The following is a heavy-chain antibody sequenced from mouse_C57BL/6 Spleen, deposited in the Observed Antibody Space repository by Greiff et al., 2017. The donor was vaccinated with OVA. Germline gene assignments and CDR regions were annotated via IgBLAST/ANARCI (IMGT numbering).Heavy chain of an antibody. J-gene: IGHJ2*01. Sequence: QVQLKQPGAELVRPGTSVKLSCKASGYTFTSYWMHWVKQRPGQGLEWIGVIDPSDSYTNYNQKFKGKATLTVDTSSSTAYMQLSSLTSEDSAVYYCARAEGYITTVVATSDYWGQGTTLTVSS. CDR1: GYTFTSYW. V-gene: IGHV1-59*01. CDR2: IDPSDSYT. CDR3: ARAEGYITTVVATSDY. D-gene: IGHD1-1*01.